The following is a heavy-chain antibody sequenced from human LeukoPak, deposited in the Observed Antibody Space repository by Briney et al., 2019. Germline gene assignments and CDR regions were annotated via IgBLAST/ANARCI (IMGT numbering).Heavy chain of an antibody. CDR3: ARVRSGWFVDY. V-gene: IGHV3-7*04. CDR2: VKTDGSER. D-gene: IGHD6-19*01. Sequence: GGCLRLSCAASGFSFSSYSMSWVRQAPGKGLEWVANVKTDGSERYFVDSVKGRFTISRDNPKNSLYLQINSLRAEDTAVYFCARVRSGWFVDYWGQGTLVTVSS. J-gene: IGHJ4*02. CDR1: GFSFSSYS.